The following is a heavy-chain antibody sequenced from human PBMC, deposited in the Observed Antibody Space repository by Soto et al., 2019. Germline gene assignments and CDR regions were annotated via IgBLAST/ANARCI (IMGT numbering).Heavy chain of an antibody. V-gene: IGHV1-8*01. CDR1: GYTFTSYE. CDR3: ARGELLWFGELLR. Sequence: QVQLVQSGAEVKKPGASVKVSCKASGYTFTSYEINWVRQATGQGLEWMGWMNPNSGDTGYAQKFQGRVTMTRNTSIRTDYMELSSMRSEETAVYYCARGELLWFGELLRWGQGTLVTVSS. J-gene: IGHJ4*02. D-gene: IGHD3-10*01. CDR2: MNPNSGDT.